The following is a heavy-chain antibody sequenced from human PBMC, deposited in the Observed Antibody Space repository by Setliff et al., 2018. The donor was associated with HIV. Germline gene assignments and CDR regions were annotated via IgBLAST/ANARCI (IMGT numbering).Heavy chain of an antibody. CDR1: GYSLSSGFY. D-gene: IGHD3-16*01. Sequence: SETLSLTCTVSGYSLSSGFYWGWIRQPPGKGLEWIANIYHSGSTYNTPSLKSRVTISLDTSKNQFSLRLSSVTAADTAIYYCARRTIWGDAFDIWGQGTMVTVSS. CDR2: IYHSGST. J-gene: IGHJ3*02. CDR3: ARRTIWGDAFDI. V-gene: IGHV4-38-2*02.